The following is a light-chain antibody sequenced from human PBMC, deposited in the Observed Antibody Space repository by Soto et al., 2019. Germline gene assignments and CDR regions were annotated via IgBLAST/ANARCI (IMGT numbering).Light chain of an antibody. J-gene: IGKJ1*01. CDR2: AAS. Sequence: DIQMTQSPSTLSASVGDTVTITCRASESIDNWLAWYQQKPGKAPKLLIFAASTLVRGVPSRFSGSGSGTEFTLTISSLQPDDFATYYCQHYNSYSEAFGQGTKVELK. V-gene: IGKV1-5*01. CDR3: QHYNSYSEA. CDR1: ESIDNW.